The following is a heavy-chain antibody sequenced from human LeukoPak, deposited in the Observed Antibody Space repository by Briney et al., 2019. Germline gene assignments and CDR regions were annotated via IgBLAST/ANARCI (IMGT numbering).Heavy chain of an antibody. V-gene: IGHV3-7*01. CDR2: IKEDGSEK. CDR1: GFTFSNYW. Sequence: GGSLRLSCEASGFTFSNYWMSWVRQTPGKGLEWVANIKEDGSEKNYVDSVKGRFTLSRDNAKNSLYLQMNSLRAEDTAVCYCARSGSDFDYWGQGTLVSVSS. D-gene: IGHD3-3*01. CDR3: ARSGSDFDY. J-gene: IGHJ4*02.